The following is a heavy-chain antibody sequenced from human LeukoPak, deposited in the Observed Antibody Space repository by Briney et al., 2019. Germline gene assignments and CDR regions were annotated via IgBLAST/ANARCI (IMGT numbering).Heavy chain of an antibody. Sequence: APVKVSCKASGYTFTGYYMHWVRQAPGQGLEWMGWINPNSGGTNYAQKFQGRVTMTRDTSISTAYMELSRLRSDDTAVYYCAREDTGYYYGMDVWGQGTTVTVSS. CDR3: AREDTGYYYGMDV. J-gene: IGHJ6*02. V-gene: IGHV1-2*02. CDR2: INPNSGGT. CDR1: GYTFTGYY. D-gene: IGHD2-8*02.